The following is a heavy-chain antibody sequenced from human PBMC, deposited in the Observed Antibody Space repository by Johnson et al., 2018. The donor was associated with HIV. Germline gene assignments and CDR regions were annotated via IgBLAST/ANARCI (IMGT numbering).Heavy chain of an antibody. Sequence: VQLVESGGGLVQPGGSLRLSCAASGFTFSSYWMSWVRQAPGKGLEWVANIKQDGSEKYYVDSVKVRFTISRDNAENSLYLQMNSLRAEDTAVYYCARGHMVRGVTHAFDIWGQGTMVTVSS. J-gene: IGHJ3*02. CDR1: GFTFSSYW. CDR2: IKQDGSEK. D-gene: IGHD3-10*01. CDR3: ARGHMVRGVTHAFDI. V-gene: IGHV3-7*04.